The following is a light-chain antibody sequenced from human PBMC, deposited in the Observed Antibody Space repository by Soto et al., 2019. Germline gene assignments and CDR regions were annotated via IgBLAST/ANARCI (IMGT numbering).Light chain of an antibody. J-gene: IGLJ2*01. CDR1: SYNIGDFP. CDR3: AAWDDSLSAVV. Sequence: QSVLTQPPSASGTPGQRVTISCSGGSYNIGDFPVNWYQHLPGAAPKVLIYNTSQRPSGVPDRFSGSKSGTSASLAISGLRSEDEADYYCAAWDDSLSAVVFGGGTKLTVL. V-gene: IGLV1-44*01. CDR2: NTS.